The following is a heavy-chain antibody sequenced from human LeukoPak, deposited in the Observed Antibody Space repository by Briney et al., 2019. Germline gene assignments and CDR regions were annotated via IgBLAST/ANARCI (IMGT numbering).Heavy chain of an antibody. CDR2: IKSKTGGGTT. D-gene: IGHD3-10*01. J-gene: IGHJ6*02. CDR1: GFTFSNAW. V-gene: IGHV3-15*01. Sequence: GGSLRLSRAASGFTFSNAWMSWVRQAPGKGLEWVGRIKSKTGGGTTDYAAPVKGRFTISRDDSKNTLYLQMNSLKTEDTAVYYCTTGSRYGSGSYYNGSPYYYYGMDVWGQGTTVTVSS. CDR3: TTGSRYGSGSYYNGSPYYYYGMDV.